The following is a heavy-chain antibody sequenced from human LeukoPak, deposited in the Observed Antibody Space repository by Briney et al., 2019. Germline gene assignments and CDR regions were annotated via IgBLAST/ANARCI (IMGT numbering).Heavy chain of an antibody. Sequence: GGSLRLSCAASGFTFSTYAMHWVRQAPGKGLERVAVISYDGTTKYHADSVKGRFTISRDNSKNTLYLQMNTLRAEDTAVYYCARVRIVGSTYDAFDIWSQGTMVTVSS. J-gene: IGHJ3*02. V-gene: IGHV3-30-3*01. D-gene: IGHD1-26*01. CDR1: GFTFSTYA. CDR2: ISYDGTTK. CDR3: ARVRIVGSTYDAFDI.